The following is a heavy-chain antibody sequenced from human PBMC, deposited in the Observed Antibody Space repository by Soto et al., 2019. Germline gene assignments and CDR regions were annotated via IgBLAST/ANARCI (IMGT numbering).Heavy chain of an antibody. V-gene: IGHV4-39*02. CDR1: GGSISSSSYY. Sequence: QLQLQESGPGLVKPSETLSLTCTVSGGSISSSSYYWGWIRQPPGKGLEWIGSIYYSGSTYYNPSLKSRVSISVATSKNQFSLKLSSVTAADTAVYYCARDPPTAQTAFDIWGQGTMVTVSS. D-gene: IGHD4-17*01. J-gene: IGHJ3*02. CDR3: ARDPPTAQTAFDI. CDR2: IYYSGST.